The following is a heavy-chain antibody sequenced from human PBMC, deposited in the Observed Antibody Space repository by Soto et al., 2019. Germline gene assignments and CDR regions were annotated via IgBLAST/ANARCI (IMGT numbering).Heavy chain of an antibody. CDR1: GYPFSAFD. CDR2: MNPDSGDT. Sequence: QVQLVQSGAEVKKPGASVKVSCEASGYPFSAFDINWVRQAGGQGLEWMGWMNPDSGDTAFAQRFPERITMTRSTSISTAYMELSRLTSDDTAVYFCVRQPGGVATPGDDYWGQGTLVTVSS. CDR3: VRQPGGVATPGDDY. V-gene: IGHV1-8*01. J-gene: IGHJ4*02. D-gene: IGHD2-15*01.